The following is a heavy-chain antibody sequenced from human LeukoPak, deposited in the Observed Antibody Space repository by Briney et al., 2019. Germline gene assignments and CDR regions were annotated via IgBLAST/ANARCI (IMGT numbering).Heavy chain of an antibody. D-gene: IGHD7-27*01. V-gene: IGHV4-31*03. CDR2: IYYSGST. CDR1: GGSISSGGYY. J-gene: IGHJ2*01. Sequence: TLSLTCTVSGGSISSGGYYWSWIRQHPGKGLEWIGYIYYSGSTYYNPSLKSRVTISVDTSKNQFSLKLSSVTAADTAVYYCARGALGKCLGCWYFDLWGRGTLVTVSS. CDR3: ARGALGKCLGCWYFDL.